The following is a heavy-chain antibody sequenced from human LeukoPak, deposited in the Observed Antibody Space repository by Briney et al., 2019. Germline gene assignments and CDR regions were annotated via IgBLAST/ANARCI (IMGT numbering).Heavy chain of an antibody. CDR1: GFTFSSYA. CDR3: ARDGGGIQLWLGYYMDV. V-gene: IGHV3-30*04. CDR2: ISYDGSNK. Sequence: PGGSLRLSCAASGFTFSSYAMHWVRQAPGKGLEWVAVISYDGSNKYYADSVKGRFTISRDNSKNTLYLQMNSLRAEDTAVYYCARDGGGIQLWLGYYMDVWGKGTTVTVSS. J-gene: IGHJ6*03. D-gene: IGHD5-18*01.